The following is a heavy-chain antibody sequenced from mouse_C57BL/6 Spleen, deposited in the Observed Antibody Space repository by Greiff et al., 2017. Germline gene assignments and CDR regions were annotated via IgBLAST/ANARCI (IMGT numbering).Heavy chain of an antibody. V-gene: IGHV1-42*01. D-gene: IGHD2-13*01. Sequence: VQLQQSGPELVKPGASVKISCKASGYSFTGYYMNWVKQSPEKSLEWIGEINPSTGGTTYNQKFKAKATLTVDKSSSTAYMQLKSLTSEDSAVYYCARNGDYRFAYWGQGTLVTVSA. CDR2: INPSTGGT. J-gene: IGHJ3*01. CDR3: ARNGDYRFAY. CDR1: GYSFTGYY.